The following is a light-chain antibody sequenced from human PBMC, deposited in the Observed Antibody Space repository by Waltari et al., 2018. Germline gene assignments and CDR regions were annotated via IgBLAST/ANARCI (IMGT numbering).Light chain of an antibody. J-gene: IGLJ2*01. CDR2: NNN. CDR3: AAWDDSVKAVL. Sequence: QSVLTQPPSASATPGQRVTLSCSGSSSNIGSNRVYGYQQFPGTTPKLLVYNNNERPSGVPERFSGSKSGTSASLAISGPRSEDEADYYCAAWDDSVKAVLFGGGTKLTVL. CDR1: SSNIGSNR. V-gene: IGLV1-47*01.